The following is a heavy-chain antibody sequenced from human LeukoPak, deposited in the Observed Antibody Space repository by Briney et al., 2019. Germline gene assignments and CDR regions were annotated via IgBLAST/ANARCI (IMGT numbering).Heavy chain of an antibody. CDR3: QAGCSGGSCYDNDAFDI. CDR2: INHRGST. J-gene: IGHJ3*02. Sequence: SSETLSLTCAVYGGSFSGCYWSWIRQPPGKGLEWIGEINHRGSTNYNPSLKSRVTISVDTSKNAFSLQLSSVNAADTAVYYCQAGCSGGSCYDNDAFDIWGPGTMVTVSS. D-gene: IGHD2-15*01. V-gene: IGHV4-34*01. CDR1: GGSFSGCY.